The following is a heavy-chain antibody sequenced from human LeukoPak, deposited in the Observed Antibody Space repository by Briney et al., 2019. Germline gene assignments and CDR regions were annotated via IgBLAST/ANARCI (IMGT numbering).Heavy chain of an antibody. D-gene: IGHD2-2*01. V-gene: IGHV1-69*13. Sequence: ASVKVSCKASGGTFSSYAISWVRQAPGQGREWRGGIIPIVGTANYAQKFQGRVTITADESTSTAYMELSSLRSEDTAVYYCARDGEYCSSTSCANWFDPWGQGTLVTVSS. CDR1: GGTFSSYA. CDR3: ARDGEYCSSTSCANWFDP. CDR2: IIPIVGTA. J-gene: IGHJ5*02.